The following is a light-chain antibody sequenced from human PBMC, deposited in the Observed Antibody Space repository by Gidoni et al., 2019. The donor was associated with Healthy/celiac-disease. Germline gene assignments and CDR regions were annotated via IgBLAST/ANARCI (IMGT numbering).Light chain of an antibody. CDR2: DAS. CDR1: HGISSA. V-gene: IGKV1-13*02. CDR3: QQYNSYPYT. Sequence: AIQLTQSPSSLSASVGDRVNITCRASHGISSALAWYQQKPGKAHKLLSYDASSLESGVPSRFSGSGSGTDFTLTISSLQPEDFATYYCQQYNSYPYTFGQGTKLEIK. J-gene: IGKJ2*01.